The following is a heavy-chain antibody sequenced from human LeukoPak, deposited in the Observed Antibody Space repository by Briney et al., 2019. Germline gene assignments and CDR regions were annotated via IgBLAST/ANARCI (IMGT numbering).Heavy chain of an antibody. J-gene: IGHJ5*02. Sequence: PSETLSLTCTVSGGSISSGTSYWAWIRQPPGKGLEWIGSIYYSGNTYYNPSLKSRVTISVDTSKNQFSLKLSSVTAADTAVYYCARFISRFDPWGQGALVTVSS. CDR3: ARFISRFDP. CDR1: GGSISSGTSY. CDR2: IYYSGNT. D-gene: IGHD3-10*01. V-gene: IGHV4-39*01.